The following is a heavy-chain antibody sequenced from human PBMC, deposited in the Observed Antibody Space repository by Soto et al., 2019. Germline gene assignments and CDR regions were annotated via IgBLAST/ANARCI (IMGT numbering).Heavy chain of an antibody. Sequence: GGSLRLSCAASGFTFSSYWMHWVRQAPGKGLVWVSRISSDETTTTYADFVKGRFTISRDNAKNTLYLQMNSLGAEDTAVYFCVRDDPGLGMDYWGLGTLVTVSS. J-gene: IGHJ4*02. D-gene: IGHD1-26*01. V-gene: IGHV3-74*01. CDR2: ISSDETTT. CDR3: VRDDPGLGMDY. CDR1: GFTFSSYW.